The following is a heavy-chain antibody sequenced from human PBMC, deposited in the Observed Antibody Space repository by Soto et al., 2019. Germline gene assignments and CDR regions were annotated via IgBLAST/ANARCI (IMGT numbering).Heavy chain of an antibody. CDR2: ISYDGSNK. Sequence: GRSLILSGAASGFTFSSYGMHGVRQSPGKGLEWVAVISYDGSNKYYEDSVKGRFTIDRDNSTNTLYLQMHSLRAEATAVYYCAKDSGSYGLGYYYYGMDVWGQGTTVTVSS. CDR1: GFTFSSYG. V-gene: IGHV3-30*18. CDR3: AKDSGSYGLGYYYYGMDV. J-gene: IGHJ6*02. D-gene: IGHD1-26*01.